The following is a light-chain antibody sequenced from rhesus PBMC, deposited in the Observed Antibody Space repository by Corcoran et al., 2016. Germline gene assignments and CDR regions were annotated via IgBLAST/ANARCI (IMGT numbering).Light chain of an antibody. V-gene: IGKV1-18*01. CDR3: QQGYSPPYS. J-gene: IGKJ2*01. Sequence: DIQMTQSPSSLSASVGDKVTITCRASQGISRWLAWYQQKPGTAPDLLIYDASSLQTGVPSRFRGSGSGTDYTLTISSLQPEDFATYYCQQGYSPPYSFGQGTKVEFK. CDR1: QGISRW. CDR2: DAS.